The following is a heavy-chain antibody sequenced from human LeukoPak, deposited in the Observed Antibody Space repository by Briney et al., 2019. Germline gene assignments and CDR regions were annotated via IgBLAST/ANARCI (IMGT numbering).Heavy chain of an antibody. CDR2: ISGSGGST. V-gene: IGHV3-23*01. Sequence: GGSLRLSCAASGFTFSSYAMSWVRQVPGKGLEWVSAISGSGGSTYYADSVKGRFTISRDNSKNTLYLQMNSLRAEDTAVYYCAKDLRSAPAATWYYGMDVWGQGTTVTVSS. J-gene: IGHJ6*02. CDR3: AKDLRSAPAATWYYGMDV. CDR1: GFTFSSYA. D-gene: IGHD2-15*01.